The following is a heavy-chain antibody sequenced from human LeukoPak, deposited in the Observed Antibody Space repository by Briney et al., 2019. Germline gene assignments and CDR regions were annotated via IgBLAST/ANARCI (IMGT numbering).Heavy chain of an antibody. Sequence: GASVKVSCKVSGYTLTELSMHWVRQAPGQRLEWMGWINAGNGNTKYSQKFQGRVTITRDTSASTAYMELSSLRSEDTAVYYCAREGVGDSSGLDYWGQGTLVTVSS. CDR2: INAGNGNT. D-gene: IGHD3-22*01. CDR1: GYTLTELS. V-gene: IGHV1-3*01. CDR3: AREGVGDSSGLDY. J-gene: IGHJ4*02.